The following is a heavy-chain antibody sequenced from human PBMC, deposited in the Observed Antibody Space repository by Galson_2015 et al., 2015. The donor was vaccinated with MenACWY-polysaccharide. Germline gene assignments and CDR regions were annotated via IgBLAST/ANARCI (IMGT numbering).Heavy chain of an antibody. D-gene: IGHD3-22*01. CDR1: GYTFTSYG. Sequence: SVKVSCKASGYTFTSYGISWVRQAPGQGLEWMGWISAYNGNTNYAQKLQGRVTMTTDTSTSTAYMELRSLRSDDTAVYYCARVRYYYDSSGYYPAWMDQPNRLKYYFDYWGQGTLVTVSS. V-gene: IGHV1-18*01. CDR3: ARVRYYYDSSGYYPAWMDQPNRLKYYFDY. CDR2: ISAYNGNT. J-gene: IGHJ4*02.